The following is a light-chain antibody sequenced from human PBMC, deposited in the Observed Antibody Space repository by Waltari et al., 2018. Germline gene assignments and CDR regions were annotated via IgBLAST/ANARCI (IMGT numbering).Light chain of an antibody. CDR2: GTD. CDR1: QTVDSY. V-gene: IGKV3-11*01. J-gene: IGKJ4*01. CDR3: QQRRSWPLT. Sequence: EIVLTQSPATLSLSPGERATLSCRASQTVDSYLIWYQQRPGQAPRLLIYGTDARATGNPARFSGSGSGTDYTLTISSLEPEDFAVYYCQQRRSWPLTFGGGTKVEIK.